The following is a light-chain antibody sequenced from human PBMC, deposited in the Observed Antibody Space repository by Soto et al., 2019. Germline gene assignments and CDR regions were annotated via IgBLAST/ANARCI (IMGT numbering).Light chain of an antibody. CDR1: QSISDT. Sequence: EIVMTQSPATLSVSPGGRATLSCRASQSISDTLAWYQQKPGQAPRLLIYGASTRAPGFPARFSGSGSGTDFTLTISSLQSEDFAVYYCQQRSNWTLTFGGGTKVDIK. CDR2: GAS. V-gene: IGKV3-15*01. CDR3: QQRSNWTLT. J-gene: IGKJ4*01.